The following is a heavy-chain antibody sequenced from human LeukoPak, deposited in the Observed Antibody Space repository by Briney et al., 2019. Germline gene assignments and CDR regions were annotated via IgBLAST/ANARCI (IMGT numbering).Heavy chain of an antibody. CDR3: GYRGSDCYYFDY. J-gene: IGHJ4*02. D-gene: IGHD2-21*01. V-gene: IGHV3-23*01. CDR1: GFTFSNYA. Sequence: GGSLRLSCAASGFTFSNYAMNWVRQAPGKGLEWVSAISVSGGRTYYTDSVKGRFTISRDDSKNTLYLQMNSLRVDDTAVYYCGYRGSDCYYFDYWGQGTLVTVSS. CDR2: ISVSGGRT.